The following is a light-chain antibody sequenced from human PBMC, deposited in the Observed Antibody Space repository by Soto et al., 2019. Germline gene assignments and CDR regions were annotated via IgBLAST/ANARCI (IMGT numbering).Light chain of an antibody. J-gene: IGLJ1*01. CDR2: DVT. V-gene: IGLV2-11*01. CDR1: SSDIGGFNY. Sequence: QSVLTQPRSVSGSPGQSVTISCTGTSSDIGGFNYVSWYQQHPGKVPKLMIYDVTKRPSGVPDRFSASKSGNTASLTISGLQAEDEADCCSYAGAYVFGPGTKSPS. CDR3: CSYAGAYV.